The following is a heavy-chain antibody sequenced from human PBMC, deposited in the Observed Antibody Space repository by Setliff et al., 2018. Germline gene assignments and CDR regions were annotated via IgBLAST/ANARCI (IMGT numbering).Heavy chain of an antibody. CDR2: INPNTGGT. D-gene: IGHD3-10*01. CDR3: ARDPTGSDFVFSYFFDV. V-gene: IGHV1-2*02. Sequence: GASVKVSCKASGYTFTGSYIHWVRQAPGQGLEWMGWINPNTGGTNYAQKFQGRVTMTRDTPISTAYMELSRLRSDDTAVYYCARDPTGSDFVFSYFFDVWGKGTTVTVSS. CDR1: GYTFTGSY. J-gene: IGHJ6*03.